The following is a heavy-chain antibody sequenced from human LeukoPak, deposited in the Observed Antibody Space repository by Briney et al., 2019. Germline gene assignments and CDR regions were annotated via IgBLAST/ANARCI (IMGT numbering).Heavy chain of an antibody. V-gene: IGHV4-31*03. Sequence: SQTLSLTCTVSGGSISSGGYSWSWIRQHPGKGLEWIGYIYYSGSSYYNPSLRSRATISVDTSKNQFSLKLSSVTAADTAVYYCARGDGNYNWFDPWGQGTLVTVSS. CDR3: ARGDGNYNWFDP. CDR2: IYYSGSS. J-gene: IGHJ5*02. CDR1: GGSISSGGYS. D-gene: IGHD4-23*01.